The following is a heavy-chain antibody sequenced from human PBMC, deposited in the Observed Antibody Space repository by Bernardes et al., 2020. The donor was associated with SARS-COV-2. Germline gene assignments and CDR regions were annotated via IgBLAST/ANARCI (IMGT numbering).Heavy chain of an antibody. CDR2: IYYSGST. J-gene: IGHJ3*02. CDR1: GGSISSGGYY. CDR3: ARRTSYSSGPSRAFDI. D-gene: IGHD6-25*01. Sequence: SETLSLTCTVSGGSISSGGYYWSWIRQHPGKGLEWIGYIYYSGSTYYNPSLKSRVTISVDTSKNQFSLKLSSVTAADTAVYYCARRTSYSSGPSRAFDIWGQGTMVTVSS. V-gene: IGHV4-31*03.